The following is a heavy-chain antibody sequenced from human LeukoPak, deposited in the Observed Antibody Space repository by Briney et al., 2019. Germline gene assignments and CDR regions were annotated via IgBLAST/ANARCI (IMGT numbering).Heavy chain of an antibody. Sequence: SETLSLTCTVSGGSISSYYWSWIRQPPGKGLEWIGYIYYSGSTNYNPSLKSRVTISVDTSKNQFSLKLSSVTAADTAVYYCARAPDTYFDYWGLGTLVTVSS. CDR2: IYYSGST. CDR1: GGSISSYY. J-gene: IGHJ4*02. CDR3: ARAPDTYFDY. V-gene: IGHV4-59*01.